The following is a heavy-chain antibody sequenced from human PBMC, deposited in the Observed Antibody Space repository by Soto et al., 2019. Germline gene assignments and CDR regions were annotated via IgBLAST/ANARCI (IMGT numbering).Heavy chain of an antibody. V-gene: IGHV1-46*01. D-gene: IGHD2-15*01. Sequence: QVQLVQSGAEVKKPGASVKVSCKASGYTFTSYYMHWVRQAPGQGLEWMGIIDPSGGGTSYAQTSRRSLTMSRDSSASTVYMELSSLRCEDTAVYYCARDRVDCSGGNCWRSVEATWGRGTRVTVSS. CDR1: GYTFTSYY. J-gene: IGHJ5*02. CDR3: ARDRVDCSGGNCWRSVEAT. CDR2: IDPSGGGT.